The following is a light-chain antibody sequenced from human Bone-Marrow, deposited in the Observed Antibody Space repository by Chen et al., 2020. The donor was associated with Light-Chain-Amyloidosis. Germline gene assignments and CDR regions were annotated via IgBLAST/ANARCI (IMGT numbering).Light chain of an antibody. V-gene: IGLV3-21*02. CDR1: NIGSTS. CDR2: DDS. Sequence: SYVLTHPSSASAAPGQTATIACGGNNIGSTSVHWYQQTPGQAPLLVAYDDSDRPSGIPERLSGSNSGNTATLTISRVEAGDEDDYYCQVWDRSSDRPVFGGGTKLTVL. CDR3: QVWDRSSDRPV. J-gene: IGLJ3*02.